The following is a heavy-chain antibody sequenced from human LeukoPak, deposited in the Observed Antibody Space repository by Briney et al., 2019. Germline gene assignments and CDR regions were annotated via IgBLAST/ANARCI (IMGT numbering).Heavy chain of an antibody. V-gene: IGHV3-20*04. Sequence: PGGSLRLSCAASGFTFDDYGMSWVRQAPGKGLEWVSGINWNGGGTGYADSMKGRFTISRDNAKNSLYLQMNSLRAEDTALYYCARVKDSSGSLGAFDIWGQGTMVTVSS. CDR1: GFTFDDYG. J-gene: IGHJ3*02. CDR2: INWNGGGT. CDR3: ARVKDSSGSLGAFDI. D-gene: IGHD3-22*01.